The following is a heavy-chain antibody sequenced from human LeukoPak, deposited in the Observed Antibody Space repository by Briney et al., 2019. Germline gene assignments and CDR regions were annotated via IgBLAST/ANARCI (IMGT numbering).Heavy chain of an antibody. Sequence: PSETLSLTCTVSGGSISNYYWSWIRQPPGKGLEWIGNIFYIGSTNYNPPLKSRVTMSVDTSKNQFSLRLSSVTAADTAVYYCARAYYSDTSGYYNDYWGHGTLVTVSS. V-gene: IGHV4-59*01. CDR1: GGSISNYY. CDR3: ARAYYSDTSGYYNDY. J-gene: IGHJ4*01. CDR2: IFYIGST. D-gene: IGHD3-22*01.